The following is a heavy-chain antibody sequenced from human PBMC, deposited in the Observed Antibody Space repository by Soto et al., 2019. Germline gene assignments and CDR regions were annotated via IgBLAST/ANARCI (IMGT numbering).Heavy chain of an antibody. CDR2: IYYSGST. Sequence: SETLSLTCSVSGGSISSGDYYWSWIRQPPGKGLEWIGYIYYSGSTYYNPSLKSRVTISVDTSKNQFSLKLSSVTAADTAVYYCARVEGGSSGVFFDYWGQGTLVTVSS. J-gene: IGHJ4*02. CDR1: GGSISSGDYY. CDR3: ARVEGGSSGVFFDY. V-gene: IGHV4-30-4*01. D-gene: IGHD6-6*01.